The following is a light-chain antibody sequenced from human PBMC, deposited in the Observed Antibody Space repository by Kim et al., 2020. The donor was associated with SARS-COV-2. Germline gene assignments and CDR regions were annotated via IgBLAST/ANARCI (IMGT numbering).Light chain of an antibody. CDR3: KQSYIPPFT. V-gene: IGKV1-39*01. Sequence: DIQMTQSPSTLSASVGDRVTITCRTTQSISSHLNWYQQKPGRAPKLLISAASTLQGGVPSRFSGSGSETDFTLTISSLQPEDFAAYFWKQSYIPPFTFGPGTKVDIQ. J-gene: IGKJ3*01. CDR2: AAS. CDR1: QSISSH.